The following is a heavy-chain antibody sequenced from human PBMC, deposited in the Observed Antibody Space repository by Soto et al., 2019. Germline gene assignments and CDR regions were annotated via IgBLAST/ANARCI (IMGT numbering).Heavy chain of an antibody. CDR1: GGTFSSYA. D-gene: IGHD2-2*01. V-gene: IGHV1-69*12. CDR3: ARARSGIVLVPAAARPHHQTHYYFDY. J-gene: IGHJ4*02. CDR2: IIPIFGTA. Sequence: QVQLVQSGAEVKKPGSSVKVSCKASGGTFSSYAISWVRQAPGQGLEWMGGIIPIFGTANYAQKFQGRVTITAEESTSTAYMELSSLRSEDTAVYYCARARSGIVLVPAAARPHHQTHYYFDYWGQGTLVTVSS.